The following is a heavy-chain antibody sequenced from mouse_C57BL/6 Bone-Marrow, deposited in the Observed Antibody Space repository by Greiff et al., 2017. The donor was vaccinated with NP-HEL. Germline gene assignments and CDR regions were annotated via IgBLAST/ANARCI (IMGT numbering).Heavy chain of an antibody. CDR2: LDPENGDT. V-gene: IGHV14-4*01. Sequence: VQLQQSGAELVRPGASVKLSCTASGFNIKDDYMHWVKQRPEQGLEWIGWLDPENGDTEYASKFQGKATITADTSSNTAYLQLSSLTSEDTAVYYCTTFNDYDGYYFDYWGQGTTLTVSS. CDR3: TTFNDYDGYYFDY. CDR1: GFNIKDDY. D-gene: IGHD2-4*01. J-gene: IGHJ2*01.